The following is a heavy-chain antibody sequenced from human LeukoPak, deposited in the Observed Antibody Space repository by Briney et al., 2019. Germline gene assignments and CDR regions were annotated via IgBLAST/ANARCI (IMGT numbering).Heavy chain of an antibody. Sequence: GGSLRLSCAASGFTFSSYAMHWVRQAPGKGLEWVAVISYDGSNKYYADSVKGRFTISRDNSKNTLYLQMNSLRAEDTAVYYCARGRDSGSYYLFDYWGQGTLVTVSS. J-gene: IGHJ4*02. CDR2: ISYDGSNK. D-gene: IGHD1-26*01. CDR3: ARGRDSGSYYLFDY. CDR1: GFTFSSYA. V-gene: IGHV3-30*04.